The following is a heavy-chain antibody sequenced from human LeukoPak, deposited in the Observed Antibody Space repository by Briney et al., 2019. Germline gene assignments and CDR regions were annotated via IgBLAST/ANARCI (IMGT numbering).Heavy chain of an antibody. CDR2: INPNSGGT. J-gene: IGHJ4*02. Sequence: ASVKVSCKASGYTFTGYYLHWVRQAPGQGLEWMGWINPNSGGTNYAQKFQGRVTMTRDTSISTAYMELSRLRSDDTAVYYCARGLTVTTVLDYWGQGTLVTVSS. D-gene: IGHD4-17*01. CDR1: GYTFTGYY. V-gene: IGHV1-2*02. CDR3: ARGLTVTTVLDY.